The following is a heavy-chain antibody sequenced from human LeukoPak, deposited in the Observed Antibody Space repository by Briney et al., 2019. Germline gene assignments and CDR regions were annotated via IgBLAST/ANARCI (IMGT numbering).Heavy chain of an antibody. V-gene: IGHV3-21*01. CDR2: ISSSSSHI. D-gene: IGHD2-8*01. Sequence: GGSLRLSCAASGFTFSSYTMNWVRQAPGKGLEWVSSISSSSSHIYYADSLKGRFTISRVNAKNSMYLQMNSLRAEDTAVYYCAGEAGSCPNGICYKGYMDVWGKGTTVTVSS. J-gene: IGHJ6*03. CDR3: AGEAGSCPNGICYKGYMDV. CDR1: GFTFSSYT.